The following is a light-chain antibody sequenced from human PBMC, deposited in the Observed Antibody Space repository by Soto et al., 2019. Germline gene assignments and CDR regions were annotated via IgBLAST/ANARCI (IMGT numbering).Light chain of an antibody. CDR1: SSNIGNNA. CDR3: AAWDDSLNGPV. CDR2: YDD. Sequence: HSVLTQPPSVSEAPRQRVTISCSGSSSNIGNNAVNWYQQLPGKAPKLLIYYDDLLPSGVSDRFSGSKSGTSASLAISGLQSEDEAHYYCAAWDDSLNGPVFGGGTKLTVL. V-gene: IGLV1-36*01. J-gene: IGLJ3*02.